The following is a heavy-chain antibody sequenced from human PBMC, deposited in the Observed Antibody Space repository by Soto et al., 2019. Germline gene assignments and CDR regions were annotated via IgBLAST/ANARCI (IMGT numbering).Heavy chain of an antibody. CDR1: GGTFSSYA. CDR3: ARGVGIAARHVFYYYYGMDV. D-gene: IGHD6-6*01. Sequence: ASVKVSCKASGGTFSSYAISWVRQAPGQGLEWMGGIIPIFGTANYAQKFRGRVTITADESTSTAYMELSSLRSEDTAVYYCARGVGIAARHVFYYYYGMDVWGQGTTVTVSS. J-gene: IGHJ6*02. CDR2: IIPIFGTA. V-gene: IGHV1-69*13.